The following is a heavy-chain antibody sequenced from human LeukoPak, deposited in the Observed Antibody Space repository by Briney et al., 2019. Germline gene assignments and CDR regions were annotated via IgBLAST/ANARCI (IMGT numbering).Heavy chain of an antibody. D-gene: IGHD3-22*01. Sequence: GGSLRLSCAASGFTFSSYWMSWVRQAPGKGLEWVANIKQDGSEKYYVDSVKGRFTISRDNAKNSLYLQMNSLRAEDTAVYYCARESRNYDSSGYHFYYYYMDVWGKGTTVTVSS. CDR1: GFTFSSYW. CDR3: ARESRNYDSSGYHFYYYYMDV. J-gene: IGHJ6*03. V-gene: IGHV3-7*01. CDR2: IKQDGSEK.